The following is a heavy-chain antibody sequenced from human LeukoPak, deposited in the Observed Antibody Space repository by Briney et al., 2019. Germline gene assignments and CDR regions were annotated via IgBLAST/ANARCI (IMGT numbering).Heavy chain of an antibody. CDR1: GGSISSYY. CDR3: ARGGTYYDILTGYVQGAFDI. Sequence: SETLSLTCTVSGGSISSYYWSWIRQPPGKGLEWIGYIYYSGSTNYNPSLKSRVTISVDTSKNQFSLKLSSVTAADTAVYYCARGGTYYDILTGYVQGAFDIWGQGTMVTVSS. J-gene: IGHJ3*02. V-gene: IGHV4-59*01. CDR2: IYYSGST. D-gene: IGHD3-9*01.